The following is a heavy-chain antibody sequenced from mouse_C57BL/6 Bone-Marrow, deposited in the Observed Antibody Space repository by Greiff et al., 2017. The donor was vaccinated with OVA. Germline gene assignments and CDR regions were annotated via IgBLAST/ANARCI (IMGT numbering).Heavy chain of an antibody. D-gene: IGHD1-1*01. J-gene: IGHJ3*01. V-gene: IGHV1-55*01. CDR1: GYTFTSYW. CDR3: AVYYYGSSFFAY. Sequence: QVQLQQPGAELVKPGASVKMSCKASGYTFTSYWITWVKQRPGQGLECIGDIYPGSGSTNYNEKFKSKATLTVDTSSSTAYMQLSSLTSEDSAVYYCAVYYYGSSFFAYWGQGTLVTVSA. CDR2: IYPGSGST.